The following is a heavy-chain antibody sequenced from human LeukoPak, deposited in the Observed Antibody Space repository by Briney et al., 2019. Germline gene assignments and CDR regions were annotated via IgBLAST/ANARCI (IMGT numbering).Heavy chain of an antibody. CDR2: SGST. CDR1: GASFSDYY. V-gene: IGHV4-59*01. D-gene: IGHD3-10*01. Sequence: SETLSLTCIVAGASFSDYYWTWLRQPPGKGLEWIGYSGSTNYNPSLKSRGSISVYTSKRHFSLTLSSVPPTGTAVYYCATTRRHYYGSGKNLTPWRAGLDGWGQGTTVTVSA. J-gene: IGHJ6*01. CDR3: ATTRRHYYGSGKNLTPWRAGLDG.